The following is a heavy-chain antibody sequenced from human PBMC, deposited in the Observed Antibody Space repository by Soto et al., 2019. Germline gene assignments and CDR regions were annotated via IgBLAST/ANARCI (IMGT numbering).Heavy chain of an antibody. CDR3: AKASGNSVYYSVAY. D-gene: IGHD3-22*01. V-gene: IGHV3-30*18. CDR1: GFTFSSDA. Sequence: QVQLVESGGGVVQPGRSLRLSCAASGFTFSSDAMHWVRQAPGKGLEGGAVISYDGSNEYYADSVNGRFTISRDNSKNPLYLQMNSLTAEDTAVYYCAKASGNSVYYSVAYWGRGTLVTVSS. CDR2: ISYDGSNE. J-gene: IGHJ4*02.